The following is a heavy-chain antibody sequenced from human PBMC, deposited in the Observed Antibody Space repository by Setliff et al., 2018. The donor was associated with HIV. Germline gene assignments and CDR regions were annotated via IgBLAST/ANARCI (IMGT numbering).Heavy chain of an antibody. D-gene: IGHD3-22*01. CDR1: GGTFSSYA. J-gene: IGHJ2*01. V-gene: IGHV1-69*13. CDR2: NIPIFGTA. Sequence: SVKVSCKASGGTFSSYAISWVRQAPGQGLEWMGGNIPIFGTANYAQKFQGRVTITADESTSTAYMELRSLRSDDTAVYYCARYDDSSGHYWYFDLWGRGTLVTVSS. CDR3: ARYDDSSGHYWYFDL.